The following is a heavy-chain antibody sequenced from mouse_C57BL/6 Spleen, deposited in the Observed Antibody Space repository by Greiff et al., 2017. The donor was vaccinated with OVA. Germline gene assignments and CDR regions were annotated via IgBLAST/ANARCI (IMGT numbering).Heavy chain of an antibody. Sequence: QVQLKQSGAELMKPGASVKLSCKATGYTFTGYWIEWVKQRPGHGLEWIGEILPGSGCTNYNEKFKGKATFTADTSSNTAYMQLSSLTTEDSAIYYCARWGGYYAMDYWGQGTSVTVSS. J-gene: IGHJ4*01. CDR3: ARWGGYYAMDY. CDR1: GYTFTGYW. CDR2: ILPGSGCT. V-gene: IGHV1-9*01.